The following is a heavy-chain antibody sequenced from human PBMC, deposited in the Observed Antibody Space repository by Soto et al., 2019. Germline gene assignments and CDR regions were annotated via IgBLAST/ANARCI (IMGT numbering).Heavy chain of an antibody. CDR2: IIPIFGTA. V-gene: IGHV1-69*13. D-gene: IGHD3-3*01. CDR3: ARDLYDFWSGYYQTKYYYYGMDV. CDR1: GGTFSSYA. J-gene: IGHJ6*02. Sequence: SVKVSCKASGGTFSSYAISWVRQAPGQGLEWMGGIIPIFGTANYAQKFQGRVTITADESTSTAYMELSSLRSEDTAVYYCARDLYDFWSGYYQTKYYYYGMDVWGQGTTVTVSS.